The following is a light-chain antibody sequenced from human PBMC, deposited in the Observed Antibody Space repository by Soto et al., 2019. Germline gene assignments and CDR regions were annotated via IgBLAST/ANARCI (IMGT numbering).Light chain of an antibody. J-gene: IGLJ1*01. CDR2: EVN. CDR3: CSYSTSNTHNYV. CDR1: SSDIGGYNY. Sequence: QSVLTQPASVSGSPGQSITVACTGTSSDIGGYNYVSWYQHHPGKAPQLIIYEVNLRPSGVSDRSSASKSGDTASLTISGLQAGDEADYYCCSYSTSNTHNYVFGTGTKLTVL. V-gene: IGLV2-14*01.